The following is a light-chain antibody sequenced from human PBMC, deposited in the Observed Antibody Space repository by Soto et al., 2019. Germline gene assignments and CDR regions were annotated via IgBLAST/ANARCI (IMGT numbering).Light chain of an antibody. CDR1: QTISSY. Sequence: DIQMNQSPSSLSASVGDRVTITCRASQTISSYVNWYQQKPGKAPKLLIYAASSLQSGVPSRFSGSGSGTDFTLPISSLQPEDFATYYCQQGYSTPRLPFGGGTRVGIK. V-gene: IGKV1-39*01. CDR2: AAS. J-gene: IGKJ4*01. CDR3: QQGYSTPRLP.